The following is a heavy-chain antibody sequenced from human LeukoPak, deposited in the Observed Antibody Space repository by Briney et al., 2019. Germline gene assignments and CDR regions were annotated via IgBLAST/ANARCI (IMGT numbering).Heavy chain of an antibody. Sequence: PGRSLRLSCAAFGFTFSSYGMHWVRQAPGKGLEWVAVIWYDGSNKYYADSVKGRFTISRDNSKNTLYLQMNSLRAEDTAVYYCAKDFVWGGYPFYYFDYWGQGTLVTVSS. CDR3: AKDFVWGGYPFYYFDY. CDR2: IWYDGSNK. J-gene: IGHJ4*02. CDR1: GFTFSSYG. V-gene: IGHV3-33*06. D-gene: IGHD3-16*01.